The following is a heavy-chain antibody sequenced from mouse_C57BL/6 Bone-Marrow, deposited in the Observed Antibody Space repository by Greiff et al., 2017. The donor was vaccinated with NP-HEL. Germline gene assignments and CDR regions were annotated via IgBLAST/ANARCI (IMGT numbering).Heavy chain of an antibody. Sequence: VQLKQSGPELVKPGASVKISCKASGYTFTDYYINWVKQRPGQGLEWIGWIFPGSGSTYYNEKFKGKATLTVDKSSSTAYMLLSSLTSEDSAVYFCARNEAYYSNPAWFAYWGQGTLVTVSA. CDR2: IFPGSGST. V-gene: IGHV1-75*01. J-gene: IGHJ3*01. D-gene: IGHD2-5*01. CDR3: ARNEAYYSNPAWFAY. CDR1: GYTFTDYY.